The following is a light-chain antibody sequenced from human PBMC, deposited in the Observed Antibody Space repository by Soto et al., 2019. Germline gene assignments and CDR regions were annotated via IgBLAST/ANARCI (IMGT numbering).Light chain of an antibody. CDR2: EVS. CDR1: SSDVGGYNY. J-gene: IGLJ1*01. V-gene: IGLV2-14*01. Sequence: QSVLTQPASVSGSPGQSITISCTGTSSDVGGYNYVSWYQQHPGKAPKLMIYEVSNRPSGVSHRFSASKSGSTASLTISGLQSEDEGDYYCAAWDASLGGFYVFGSGTKVTVL. CDR3: AAWDASLGGFYV.